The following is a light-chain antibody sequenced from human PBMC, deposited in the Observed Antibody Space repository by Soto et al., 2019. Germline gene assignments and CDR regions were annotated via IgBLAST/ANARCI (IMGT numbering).Light chain of an antibody. J-gene: IGLJ1*01. CDR2: EVN. Sequence: QSVRSRPASMSGSPGQSITIPCTGASSGIGLYNYVSWYQHHPGKAPKLLISEVNVRPSGLSDRFSASKAGNTASLTISGLQPEDEAYYYCSSLSTTSTPIVFGSGTKVTVL. CDR3: SSLSTTSTPIV. V-gene: IGLV2-14*01. CDR1: SSGIGLYNY.